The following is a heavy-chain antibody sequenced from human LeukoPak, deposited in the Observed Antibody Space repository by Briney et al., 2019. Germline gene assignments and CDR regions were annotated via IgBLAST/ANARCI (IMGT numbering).Heavy chain of an antibody. CDR2: ISSSSYI. D-gene: IGHD2-2*01. CDR3: AREPEQYQLLYYYYYGMDV. CDR1: GFTFSSYS. J-gene: IGHJ6*02. Sequence: SGGSLRLSCAASGFTFSSYSMNWVRQAPGKGLEWVSSISSSSYIYYADSVKGRFTISRDNAKNSLYLQMNSLRAEDTAVYYCAREPEQYQLLYYYYYGMDVWGQGTTVTVSS. V-gene: IGHV3-21*01.